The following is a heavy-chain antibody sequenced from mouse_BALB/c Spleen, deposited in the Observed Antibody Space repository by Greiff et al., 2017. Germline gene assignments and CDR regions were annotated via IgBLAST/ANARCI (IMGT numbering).Heavy chain of an antibody. CDR2: IRNKANGYTT. J-gene: IGHJ4*01. V-gene: IGHV7-3*02. CDR3: ARDSLYYAMDY. CDR1: GFTFTDYY. Sequence: RVESGGGLVQPGGSLRLSCATSGFTFTDYYMSWVRQPPGKALEWLGFIRNKANGYTTEYSASVKGRFTISRDNSQSILYLQMNTLRAEDSATYYCARDSLYYAMDYWGQGTSVTVSS.